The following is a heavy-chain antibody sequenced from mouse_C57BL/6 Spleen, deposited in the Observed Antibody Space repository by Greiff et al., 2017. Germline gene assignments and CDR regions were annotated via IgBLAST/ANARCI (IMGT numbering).Heavy chain of an antibody. CDR2: IDPANGNT. Sequence: EVQLQESVAELVRPGASVKLSCTASGFNIKHTYMHWVKQRPEQGLEWIGRIDPANGNTTYDSKFQGKATITADTSSNTAYLQLSSLTSEDTDIYYCGGEAGCYAMDYWGQGTSVTVSS. CDR1: GFNIKHTY. V-gene: IGHV14-3*01. CDR3: GGEAGCYAMDY. J-gene: IGHJ4*01.